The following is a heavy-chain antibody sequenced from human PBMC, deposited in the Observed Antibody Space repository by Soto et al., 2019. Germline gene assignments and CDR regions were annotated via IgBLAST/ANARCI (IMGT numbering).Heavy chain of an antibody. D-gene: IGHD2-2*01. CDR3: VKVHYYSSNASYFDN. CDR1: GFTFSNYA. V-gene: IGHV3-30*18. Sequence: QVQLVESGGGAVQPGMSLELSCAVSGFTFSNYAMHWVRQAPGQGLEWLALISSNGRNTFISDSVKGRLTISRDNSRNMLYVQLNNLRHDDKAVYHCVKVHYYSSNASYFDNWGQGALVTVSS. CDR2: ISSNGRNT. J-gene: IGHJ4*02.